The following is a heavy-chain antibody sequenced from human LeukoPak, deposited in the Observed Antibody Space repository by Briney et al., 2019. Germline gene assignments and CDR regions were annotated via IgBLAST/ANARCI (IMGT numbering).Heavy chain of an antibody. CDR1: GFTFSSYG. CDR3: AKDLLTGNDAFDI. D-gene: IGHD7-27*01. J-gene: IGHJ3*02. CDR2: ISYDENNK. V-gene: IGHV3-30*18. Sequence: GGSLRLSCAASGFTFSSYGMHWVRQAPGKGLEGVAGISYDENNKYHAASVKGRFTISRDNSKNALHLQMNSLRAEDTAVYYCAKDLLTGNDAFDIWGQGTMVTVSS.